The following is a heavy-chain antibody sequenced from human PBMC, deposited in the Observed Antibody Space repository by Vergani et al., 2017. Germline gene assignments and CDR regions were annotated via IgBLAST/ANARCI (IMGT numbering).Heavy chain of an antibody. CDR3: ARAPGYCSGGSCYQMN. CDR1: GGTFSSYT. V-gene: IGHV1-69*02. CDR2: IIPILGIA. D-gene: IGHD2-15*01. J-gene: IGHJ4*02. Sequence: QVQLVQSGAEVKKPGSSVKVSCKASGGTFSSYTISWVRQAPGQGLEWMGRIIPILGIANYAQKFQGRVTITADKSTSTAYMELSSLRSDDTAVYYCARAPGYCSGGSCYQMNWGQGTLVTVSS.